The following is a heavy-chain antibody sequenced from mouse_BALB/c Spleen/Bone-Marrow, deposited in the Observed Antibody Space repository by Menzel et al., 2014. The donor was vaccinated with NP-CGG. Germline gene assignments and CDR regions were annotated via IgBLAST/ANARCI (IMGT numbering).Heavy chain of an antibody. CDR1: GFNIKDTY. CDR2: IDPANGNT. J-gene: IGHJ4*01. Sequence: EVQLQQSGAELVKPGASVKLSCTASGFNIKDTYMHWVKQRPEQGLEWIGRIDPANGNTKYDPKFQGKATITANTSSNTAYLQLSSLTSEDTAVYYCARWEYYAMDYWGQGTSVTVSS. V-gene: IGHV14-3*02. CDR3: ARWEYYAMDY. D-gene: IGHD4-1*01.